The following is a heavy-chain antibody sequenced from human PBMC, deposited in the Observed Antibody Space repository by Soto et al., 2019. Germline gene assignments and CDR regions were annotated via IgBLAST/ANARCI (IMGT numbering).Heavy chain of an antibody. D-gene: IGHD6-13*01. CDR1: GFTFTSYT. J-gene: IGHJ4*02. CDR3: ARARVYATGPLDF. Sequence: PGGSLRLSCAASGFTFTSYTMNWVRQAPGKGLEWVSSISSSSDYIYYAGSMKGRVTISRDNAKNSLFLDMNSLTGEDTAVYYCARARVYATGPLDFWGQGTLVTVSS. V-gene: IGHV3-21*06. CDR2: ISSSSDYI.